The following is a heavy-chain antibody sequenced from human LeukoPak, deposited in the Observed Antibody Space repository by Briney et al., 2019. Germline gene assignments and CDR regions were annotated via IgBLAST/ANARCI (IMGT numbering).Heavy chain of an antibody. V-gene: IGHV3-53*01. CDR3: ARAALYGGGYYFDY. CDR2: IYSGGST. D-gene: IGHD4-23*01. CDR1: GFTFDDYA. Sequence: PGRSLRLSCAASGFTFDDYAMHWVRQAPGKGLEWVSVIYSGGSTYYADSVKGRFTISRDNSKNTLYLQMNSLRAEDTAAYYCARAALYGGGYYFDYWGQGTLVTVSS. J-gene: IGHJ4*02.